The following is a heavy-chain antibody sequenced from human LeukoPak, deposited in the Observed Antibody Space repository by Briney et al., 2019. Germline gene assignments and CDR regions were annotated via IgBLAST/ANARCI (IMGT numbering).Heavy chain of an antibody. D-gene: IGHD1-26*01. CDR2: ISSSSSYI. Sequence: PGGSLRLSCAASGFTFSSYGMHWVRQAPGKGLEWVSSISSSSSYIYYADSVKGRFTISRDNAKNSLYPQMNSLRAEDTAVYYCARDGGYIIPGFDYWGQGTLVTVSS. CDR3: ARDGGYIIPGFDY. J-gene: IGHJ4*02. V-gene: IGHV3-21*01. CDR1: GFTFSSYG.